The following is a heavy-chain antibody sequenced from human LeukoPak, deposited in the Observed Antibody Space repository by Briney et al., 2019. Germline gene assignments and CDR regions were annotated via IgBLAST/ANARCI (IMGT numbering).Heavy chain of an antibody. V-gene: IGHV1-69*04. J-gene: IGHJ4*02. Sequence: SVKVSCKASGGTFSSYTISWVRQAPGQGLEWMGRIIPILGIANYAQKFQGRVTITADKSTSTAYMALSSLRSEDTGVYYCARDTRYYYGSGYFDYWGQGTLVSVSS. D-gene: IGHD3-10*01. CDR1: GGTFSSYT. CDR3: ARDTRYYYGSGYFDY. CDR2: IIPILGIA.